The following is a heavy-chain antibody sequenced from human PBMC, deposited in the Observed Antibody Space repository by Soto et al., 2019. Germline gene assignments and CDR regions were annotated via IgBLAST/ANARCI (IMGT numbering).Heavy chain of an antibody. J-gene: IGHJ4*02. Sequence: SVKVSCKASGFALKSSAVQWVRQARGQRLEWIGWIVAGSGNTHFAQRFQERVTITRDMSTSTAYLELSSLRSEDTAVYYCAADPYYYDSSNYYSFDHWGQGTQVTVSS. CDR2: IVAGSGNT. D-gene: IGHD3-22*01. V-gene: IGHV1-58*01. CDR3: AADPYYYDSSNYYSFDH. CDR1: GFALKSSA.